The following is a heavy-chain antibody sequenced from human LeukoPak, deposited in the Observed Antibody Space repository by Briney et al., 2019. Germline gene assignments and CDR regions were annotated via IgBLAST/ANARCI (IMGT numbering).Heavy chain of an antibody. V-gene: IGHV1-24*01. D-gene: IGHD3-9*01. J-gene: IGHJ5*02. CDR1: GYTLTELS. CDR3: ATVFSKATYYDILTGLEDNWFDP. CDR2: FDPEDGET. Sequence: GASVKVSCKVSGYTLTELSMHWVRQAPGKGLEWMGGFDPEDGETIYAQKFQGRVTMTEDTSTDTAYMELSSLRSEDTAVYYCATVFSKATYYDILTGLEDNWFDPWGQGTLVTVSS.